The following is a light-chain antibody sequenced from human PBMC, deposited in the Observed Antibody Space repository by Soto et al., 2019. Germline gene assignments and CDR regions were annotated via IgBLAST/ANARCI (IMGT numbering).Light chain of an antibody. V-gene: IGLV2-23*01. CDR2: EDS. CDR1: SSDVGSYNL. J-gene: IGLJ1*01. Sequence: QSALTQPASVSGSPGQSITISCTGTSSDVGSYNLVSWYQQHPGKAPKLMIYEDSKRPSGVSNRFSGSKSGNTASLTISGLQAEDEADYYCCSCAGSSTYVFGTGDQGHRP. CDR3: CSCAGSSTYV.